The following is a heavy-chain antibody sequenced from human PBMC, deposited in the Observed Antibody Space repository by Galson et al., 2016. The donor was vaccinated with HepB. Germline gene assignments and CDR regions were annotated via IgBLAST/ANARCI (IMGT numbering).Heavy chain of an antibody. V-gene: IGHV3-30*03. D-gene: IGHD1-7*01. J-gene: IGHJ4*02. CDR2: ISYDGSKQ. CDR1: GFIFRTYG. Sequence: SLRLSCAASGFIFRTYGMHWVRQAPGKGLEWVAVISYDGSKQYYVDSVKGRFTISRDNSTNTLYLQMNSLRTEDTAVYYCARRRGTGTIDYWGQGTLVTVSS. CDR3: ARRRGTGTIDY.